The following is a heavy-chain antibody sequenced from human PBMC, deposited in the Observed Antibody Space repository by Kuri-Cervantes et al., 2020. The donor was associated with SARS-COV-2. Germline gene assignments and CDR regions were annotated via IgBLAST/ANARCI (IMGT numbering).Heavy chain of an antibody. CDR2: ISSSGGYI. J-gene: IGHJ4*02. CDR1: GFIFSTYS. V-gene: IGHV3-21*04. D-gene: IGHD5-18*01. CDR3: ASRNAAMVFSSDY. Sequence: LSLTCAASGFIFSTYSMSWVRQAPGKGLEWVSCISSSGGYIYYADSVRGRFTFSRDNANNSLYLQVNSLRAEDTAVYYCASRNAAMVFSSDYWGQGTLVTVSS.